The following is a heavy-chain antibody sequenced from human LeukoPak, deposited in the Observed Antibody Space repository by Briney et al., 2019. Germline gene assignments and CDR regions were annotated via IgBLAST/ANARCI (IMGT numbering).Heavy chain of an antibody. V-gene: IGHV6-1*01. Sequence: SQTLSLTCAISGDSVSSNSAAWNWIRQSPSRGLEWLGRTYYRSKWYNDYAVSVRSRITINPDTSKNQFSLQLNSVTPEDTAVYYCARGGLDSSGRHFDYWGQGTLVTVSS. CDR3: ARGGLDSSGRHFDY. CDR1: GDSVSSNSAA. J-gene: IGHJ4*02. CDR2: TYYRSKWYN. D-gene: IGHD3-22*01.